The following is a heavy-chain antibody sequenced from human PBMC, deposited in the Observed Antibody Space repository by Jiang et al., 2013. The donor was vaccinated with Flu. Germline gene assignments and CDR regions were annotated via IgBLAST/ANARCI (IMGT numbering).Heavy chain of an antibody. CDR3: TTDQGNSSDYYNSDY. J-gene: IGHJ4*02. V-gene: IGHV3-15*07. D-gene: IGHD6-19*01. Sequence: VQLVESGGGLVKPGGSLRLSCAASGFTFSNAWMDWVRQAPGRGLEWVGRIKSKSDGGGTTDYAAPVNGRFTISRDDSKNTLYLQMNSLKTGDTAVYYCTTDQGNSSDYYNSDYWGQGTLVTVSS. CDR1: GFTFSNAW. CDR2: IKSKSDGGGTT.